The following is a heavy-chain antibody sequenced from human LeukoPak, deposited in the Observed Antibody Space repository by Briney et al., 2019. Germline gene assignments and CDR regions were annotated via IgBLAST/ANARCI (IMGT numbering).Heavy chain of an antibody. V-gene: IGHV1-8*03. J-gene: IGHJ3*02. CDR2: MNPNSGNT. Sequence: ASVKVSCKASGYTFNTYGINWVRQATGQGLEWMGWMNPNSGNTGYAQKFQGRVTITRNTSISTAYMELSSLRSEDTAVYYCARGEGQWELLRDDAFDIWGQGTMVTVSS. CDR3: ARGEGQWELLRDDAFDI. CDR1: GYTFNTYG. D-gene: IGHD1-26*01.